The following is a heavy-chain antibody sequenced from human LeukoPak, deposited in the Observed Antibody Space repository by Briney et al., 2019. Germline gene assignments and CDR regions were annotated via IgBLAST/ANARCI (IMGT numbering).Heavy chain of an antibody. J-gene: IGHJ3*02. CDR1: GGSISSSSYY. Sequence: SETLSLTCTVSGGSISSSSYYWGWIRQPPGKGLEWIGSIYYSGSTYYNPSLKSRVTISVDTSKNQFSLKLSSVTAADTAVYYCAIVTVTYDAFDIWGQGTMVTVSS. CDR2: IYYSGST. D-gene: IGHD4-17*01. V-gene: IGHV4-39*07. CDR3: AIVTVTYDAFDI.